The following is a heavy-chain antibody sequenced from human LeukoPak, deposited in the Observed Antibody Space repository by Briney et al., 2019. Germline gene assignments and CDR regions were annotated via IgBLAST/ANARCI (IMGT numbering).Heavy chain of an antibody. Sequence: SETLSLTCTVSGGSISSYYWSWIRQPPGKGLEWIGYIYYSGSTNYNPSLKSRVTISVDTSKNQFSLKLSSVTAADTAVYYCARGWDYDILTGYLYNWFDPWGQGTLVTVSS. CDR3: ARGWDYDILTGYLYNWFDP. V-gene: IGHV4-59*08. CDR2: IYYSGST. D-gene: IGHD3-9*01. J-gene: IGHJ5*02. CDR1: GGSISSYY.